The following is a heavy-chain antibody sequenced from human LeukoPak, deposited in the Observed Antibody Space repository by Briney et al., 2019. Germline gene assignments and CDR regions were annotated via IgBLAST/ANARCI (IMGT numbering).Heavy chain of an antibody. V-gene: IGHV1-2*02. D-gene: IGHD6-6*01. Sequence: ASVKVSCKTSGYTFTGYYMHWVRQAPGQGLEWMGWINPNSGGTNYAQKFQGRVTMTRDTSISTAYMELSRLRSDDTAVYYCARDGFSSSSLYYYYYYMDVWGKGTTVTVSS. CDR2: INPNSGGT. CDR3: ARDGFSSSSLYYYYYYMDV. CDR1: GYTFTGYY. J-gene: IGHJ6*03.